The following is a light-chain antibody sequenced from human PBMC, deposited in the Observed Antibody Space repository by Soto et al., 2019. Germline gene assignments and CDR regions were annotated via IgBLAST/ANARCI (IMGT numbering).Light chain of an antibody. Sequence: NFMLTQPHSVSESPGKTVAISCTGGSGSIASNYVQWYQQRPGSAPTTVIYEHNQRPSGVPDRFSGSIDISSNSASLTISGLKTEDEADYYCQSYDSTNWVFGGGTKLTVL. V-gene: IGLV6-57*02. J-gene: IGLJ3*02. CDR1: SGSIASNY. CDR2: EHN. CDR3: QSYDSTNWV.